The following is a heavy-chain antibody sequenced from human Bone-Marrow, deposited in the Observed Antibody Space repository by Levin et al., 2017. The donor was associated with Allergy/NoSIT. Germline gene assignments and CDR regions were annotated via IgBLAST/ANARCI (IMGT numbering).Heavy chain of an antibody. V-gene: IGHV3-7*01. D-gene: IGHD2-2*01. CDR1: GFTFSGLW. CDR3: ASHCSSTSCYCY. J-gene: IGHJ4*02. Sequence: GGSLRLSCAASGFTFSGLWMSWVRQTPGKGLEWVASMNQDGSETYYVDSVRGRFTVSRDNAKNSLYLQMNSLRAEDTAVYYCASHCSSTSCYCYWGQGTLVTVSS. CDR2: MNQDGSET.